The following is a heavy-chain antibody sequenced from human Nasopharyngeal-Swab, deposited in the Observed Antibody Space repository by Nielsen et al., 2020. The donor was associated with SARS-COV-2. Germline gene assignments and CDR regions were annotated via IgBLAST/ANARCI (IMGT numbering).Heavy chain of an antibody. J-gene: IGHJ4*02. CDR3: ARDTYHFWSGYRYFDS. D-gene: IGHD3-3*01. V-gene: IGHV3-30*04. CDR1: GFTFSTYT. CDR2: VSYDGSNK. Sequence: GGSLRLSCAASGFTFSTYTMHWVRQAPGKGLEWVAVVSYDGSNKYCADSVKGRFTISRDNSKNSLYLQISSLRVEDTAMYYCARDTYHFWSGYRYFDSWGQGTLVTVSS.